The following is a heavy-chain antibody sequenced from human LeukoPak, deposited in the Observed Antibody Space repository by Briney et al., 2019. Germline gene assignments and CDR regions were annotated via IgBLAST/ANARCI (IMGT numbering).Heavy chain of an antibody. CDR2: IYYSGST. D-gene: IGHD3-3*01. V-gene: IGHV4-31*03. CDR1: GGSISSGGYY. J-gene: IGHJ4*02. CDR3: ARSTGFGYDFWSGPLYYLDY. Sequence: SETLSLTCTVSGGSISSGGYYWSWIRQHPGKGLEWIGYIYYSGSTYYNPSLKSRVTISVDTSKNQFSLKLSSVTAADTAVYYCARSTGFGYDFWSGPLYYLDYWGQGTLVTVSS.